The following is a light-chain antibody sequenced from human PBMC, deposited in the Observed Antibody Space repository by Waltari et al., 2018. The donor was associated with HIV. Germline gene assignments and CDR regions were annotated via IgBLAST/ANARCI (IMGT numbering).Light chain of an antibody. J-gene: IGLJ3*02. CDR2: SDS. Sequence: QPVLTQSPSASGTPAQRVTISCSGATSTPGSNSVSWYQQVPGTAPQLFMFSDSLRPSGVPDRFSGSKSGTSASLASSGLQSEDEADYYCATWDDTLDGPVFGGGTRLTVL. CDR1: TSTPGSNS. CDR3: ATWDDTLDGPV. V-gene: IGLV1-44*01.